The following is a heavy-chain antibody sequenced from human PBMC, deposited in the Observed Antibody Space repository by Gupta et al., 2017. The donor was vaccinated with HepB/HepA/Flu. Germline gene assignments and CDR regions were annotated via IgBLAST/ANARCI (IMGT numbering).Heavy chain of an antibody. V-gene: IGHV4-34*01. CDR1: GGSFSGYY. D-gene: IGHD4-11*01. J-gene: IGHJ4*02. CDR2: INHSGST. Sequence: QVQLQQWGAGLLKPSETLSLTCAVYGGSFSGYYWSWIRQPPGKGLEWIGEINHSGSTNYNPSLKSRVTISVDTSKNQFSMKLSSVTAADTAVYYCARGAVTDYWGQGTLVTVYS. CDR3: ARGAVTDY.